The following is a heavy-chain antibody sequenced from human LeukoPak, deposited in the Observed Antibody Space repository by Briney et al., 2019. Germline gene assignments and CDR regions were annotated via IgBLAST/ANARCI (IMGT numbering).Heavy chain of an antibody. CDR1: GYTFTSNY. D-gene: IGHD6-19*01. V-gene: IGHV1-46*01. J-gene: IGHJ4*02. Sequence: GASVKVSCKAFGYTFTSNYMHWVRQAPGQGPEWMGVISPSGGSTTYAQKFQGRVTMTRDTSISTAYMELSRLRSDDTAVYYCARDRLSSGWYASLDYWGQGTLVTVSS. CDR2: ISPSGGST. CDR3: ARDRLSSGWYASLDY.